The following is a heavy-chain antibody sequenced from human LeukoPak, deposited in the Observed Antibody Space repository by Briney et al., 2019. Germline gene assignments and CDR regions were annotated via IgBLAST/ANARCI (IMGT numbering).Heavy chain of an antibody. CDR3: AKDLKYCSGTNCYGEGVGY. J-gene: IGHJ4*02. CDR1: RFTFSNYD. CDR2: ISYHGSNK. V-gene: IGHV3-30*18. Sequence: GGSLRLSCATSRFTFSNYDMHWVRQAPGKGLEWVALISYHGSNKYYADSVKGRFTISRDSSKNTLFLQMNSLRAEDTALYYCAKDLKYCSGTNCYGEGVGYWGQGTLVTVSS. D-gene: IGHD2-2*01.